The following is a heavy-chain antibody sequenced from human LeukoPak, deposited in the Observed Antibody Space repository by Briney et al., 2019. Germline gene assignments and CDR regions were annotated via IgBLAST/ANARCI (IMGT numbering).Heavy chain of an antibody. CDR2: IIPIFGTA. Sequence: GASVKVSCKASGGTFSSYAISWVRQAPGQGLEWMGGIIPIFGTANYAQKFQGRVTITADESTSIAYMELSSLRSEDTAVYYCGHCSSTSCRYYYYYMDVWGKGTTVTVSS. J-gene: IGHJ6*03. D-gene: IGHD2-2*01. CDR1: GGTFSSYA. V-gene: IGHV1-69*13. CDR3: GHCSSTSCRYYYYYMDV.